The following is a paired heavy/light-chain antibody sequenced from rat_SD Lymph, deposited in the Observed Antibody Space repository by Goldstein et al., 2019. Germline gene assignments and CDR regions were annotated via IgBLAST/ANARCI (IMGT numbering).Heavy chain of an antibody. J-gene: IGHJ2*01. CDR3: ARNLMYTTGPFDY. V-gene: IGHV2-47*01. Sequence: QVQLKESGPGLVQPSQTLSLTCTVSGLSLTSNSVSWIRQPPGKGLEWMGVIWSNGGTDYNSAIKSRLSISRDTSKSQVFLKMNSLQTEDTAMYFCARNLMYTTGPFDYWGQGVMVTVSS. CDR1: GLSLTSNS. D-gene: IGHD1-6*01. CDR2: IWSNGGT.
Light chain of an antibody. Sequence: ETTVTQSPASLSMAVGEKVSISCKTSTDIDDDMNWYQQKSGEAPKLLISEGNTLRPGVPSRFSSSGYGTDFVFTINNVLLGDEGIYYCQQSDNVPDTFGAGTKLELK. J-gene: IGKJ2-2*01. CDR3: QQSDNVPDT. CDR1: TDIDDD. V-gene: IGKV17S1*01. CDR2: EGN.